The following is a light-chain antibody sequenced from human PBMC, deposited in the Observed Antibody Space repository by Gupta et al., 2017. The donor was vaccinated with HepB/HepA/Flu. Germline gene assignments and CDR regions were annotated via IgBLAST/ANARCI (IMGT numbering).Light chain of an antibody. J-gene: IGKJ2*02. CDR1: QSVSSY. Sequence: EIVLTQSPATLSLSPGESATLSCRASQSVSSYLAWYQQKPGQAPRLLMYDASNRATGSPARFRGSGTGKDCATTISILVPEESVVYYCKQRSNGPPYMCAFGPGTKLEIK. V-gene: IGKV3-11*01. CDR3: KQRSNGPPYMCA. CDR2: DAS.